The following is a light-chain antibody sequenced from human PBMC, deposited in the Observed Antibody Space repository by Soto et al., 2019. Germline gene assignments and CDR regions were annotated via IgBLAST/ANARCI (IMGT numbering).Light chain of an antibody. CDR2: GAS. CDR3: QQYNSWPPIT. Sequence: EIGMTQSPDTLYVSRGEVATLWCGASQSVRTKLAWYQQKAGQAPRLLIYGASTRATGIPDRFSGSGSGTEFTLTISSLQSEDFAVYYCQQYNSWPPITFGQGTRLEIK. J-gene: IGKJ5*01. V-gene: IGKV3-15*01. CDR1: QSVRTK.